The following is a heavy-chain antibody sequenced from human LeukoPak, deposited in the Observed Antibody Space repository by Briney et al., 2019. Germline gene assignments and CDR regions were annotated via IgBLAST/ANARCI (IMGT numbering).Heavy chain of an antibody. CDR1: GGSVTSYY. D-gene: IGHD6-13*01. V-gene: IGHV4-59*08. CDR3: ATTGATSPYSASWFNIEY. Sequence: SETLSLTCTVSGGSVTSYYCNWVRQPPGRGLEWIGYIYYSGGTNYNPSLESRVTITLDTAKNQFSLKLRSVTAEDTAVYYCATTGATSPYSASWFNIEYWGQGTLVTVSS. J-gene: IGHJ4*02. CDR2: IYYSGGT.